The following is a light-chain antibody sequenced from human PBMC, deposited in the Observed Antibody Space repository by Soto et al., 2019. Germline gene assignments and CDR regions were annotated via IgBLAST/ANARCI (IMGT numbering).Light chain of an antibody. CDR3: SSYTSSNTLWV. J-gene: IGLJ3*02. CDR2: EVT. CDR1: SSDIGVYNF. Sequence: QSALTQPASVSGSPGQSITISCTGTSSDIGVYNFVSWYQQHPGKAPKLMIFEVTNRPSGVSNRFSGSKSGNTASLTISGLQAEDEADYYCSSYTSSNTLWVFGGGTKVTVL. V-gene: IGLV2-14*01.